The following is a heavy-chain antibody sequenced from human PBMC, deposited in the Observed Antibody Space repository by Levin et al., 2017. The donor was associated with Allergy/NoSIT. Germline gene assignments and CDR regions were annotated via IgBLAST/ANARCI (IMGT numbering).Heavy chain of an antibody. Sequence: KVSCKGSGYSFNTHWVGWVRQMPGRGLEWMGIIYPTDSDTRYSPSFQGQVTISVDKSISTAYLQWSSLKASDTAIYFCARLEAVAGTAWGQGTLVTVSS. CDR3: ARLEAVAGTA. V-gene: IGHV5-51*01. J-gene: IGHJ5*02. CDR1: GYSFNTHW. D-gene: IGHD6-19*01. CDR2: IYPTDSDT.